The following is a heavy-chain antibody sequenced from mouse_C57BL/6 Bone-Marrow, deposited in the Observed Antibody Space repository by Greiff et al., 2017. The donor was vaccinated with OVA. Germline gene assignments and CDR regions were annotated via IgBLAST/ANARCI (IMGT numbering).Heavy chain of an antibody. CDR3: AREGGLTGTWGSAY. CDR1: GYTFTSYW. J-gene: IGHJ3*01. CDR2: IDPSDSYT. D-gene: IGHD4-1*01. V-gene: IGHV1-69*01. Sequence: QVQLQQPGAELVMPGASVKLSCKASGYTFTSYWMHWVKQRPGQGLEWIGEIDPSDSYTNYNQKFKGKSTLTVDKCSSTAYMQLSSLTSEDSAVYYCAREGGLTGTWGSAYWGQGTLVTVSA.